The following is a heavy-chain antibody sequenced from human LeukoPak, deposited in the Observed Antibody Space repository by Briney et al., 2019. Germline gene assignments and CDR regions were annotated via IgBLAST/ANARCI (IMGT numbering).Heavy chain of an antibody. J-gene: IGHJ6*02. Sequence: GASVKVSFKASGYTFTGYYMHWVRQAPGQGLEWMGWINPNSGGTNYAQKFQSRVTMTRDTSISTAYMELSRLGSDDTAVYYCARAEAVEICYYGTIVWGQATTVTV. CDR1: GYTFTGYY. V-gene: IGHV1-2*02. CDR3: ARAEAVEICYYGTIV. CDR2: INPNSGGT. D-gene: IGHD5-24*01.